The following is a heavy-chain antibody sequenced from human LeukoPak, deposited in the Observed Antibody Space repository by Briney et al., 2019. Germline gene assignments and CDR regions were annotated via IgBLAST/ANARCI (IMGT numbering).Heavy chain of an antibody. CDR3: ARWTYCGGDCYSPYYFDY. V-gene: IGHV3-21*01. Sequence: GGSLRLSCAASGFTFDDYGMSWVRQAPGKGLEWVSSISSSSSYIYYADSVKGRFTISRDNAKNSLYLQMNSLRAEDTAVYYCARWTYCGGDCYSPYYFDYWGQGTLVTVSS. CDR1: GFTFDDYG. D-gene: IGHD2-21*02. CDR2: ISSSSSYI. J-gene: IGHJ4*02.